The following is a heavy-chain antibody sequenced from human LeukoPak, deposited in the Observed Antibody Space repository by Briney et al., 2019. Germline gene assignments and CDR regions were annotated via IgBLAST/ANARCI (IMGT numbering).Heavy chain of an antibody. J-gene: IGHJ6*04. Sequence: GGSLGLSCAASGFTFSDYYMSWIRQAPGKGLEWVAVISYDGSNKYYADSVKGRFTISRDNSKNTLYLQMNSLRAEDTAVYYCAKDTAHRYYGMDVWGKGATVTVSS. CDR1: GFTFSDYY. D-gene: IGHD5-18*01. V-gene: IGHV3-30*18. CDR2: ISYDGSNK. CDR3: AKDTAHRYYGMDV.